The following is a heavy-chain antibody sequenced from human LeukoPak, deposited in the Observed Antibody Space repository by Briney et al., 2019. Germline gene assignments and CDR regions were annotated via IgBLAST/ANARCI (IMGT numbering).Heavy chain of an antibody. V-gene: IGHV4-34*01. J-gene: IGHJ3*02. CDR3: ARQQSESAFDI. CDR2: INHSGST. D-gene: IGHD6-13*01. Sequence: SETLSLTCAVYGGSFSGYYWSWIRQPPGKGLEWIGEINHSGSTNYNPSLKSRVTISVDTSKNQFSLKLSSVTAADTAVYYCARQQSESAFDIWGQGTMVTVFS. CDR1: GGSFSGYY.